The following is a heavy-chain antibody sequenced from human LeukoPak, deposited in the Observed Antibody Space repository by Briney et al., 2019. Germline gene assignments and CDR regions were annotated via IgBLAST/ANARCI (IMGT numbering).Heavy chain of an antibody. CDR1: GFTFSSYA. CDR3: ARSTDPYCSSTSCAPNYYYYYMDV. D-gene: IGHD2-2*01. V-gene: IGHV3-64*01. J-gene: IGHJ6*03. Sequence: GGSPRLSCAASGFTFSSYAMHWVRQAPGKGLEYVSAISSNGGSTYYANSVKGRFTISRDNSKNTLYLQMGSLRAEDMAVYYCARSTDPYCSSTSCAPNYYYYYMDVWGKGTTVTVSS. CDR2: ISSNGGST.